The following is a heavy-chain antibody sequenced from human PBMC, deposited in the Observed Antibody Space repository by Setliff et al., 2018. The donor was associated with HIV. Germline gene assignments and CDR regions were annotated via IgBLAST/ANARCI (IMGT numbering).Heavy chain of an antibody. V-gene: IGHV3-30*07. CDR2: MSYDGNNK. D-gene: IGHD6-19*01. CDR1: GFIFSSYA. J-gene: IGHJ4*02. CDR3: AREATPRHSSGWVYFDY. Sequence: GGSLRLSCAASGFIFSSYAMHWVRQAPGKGLEWVAVMSYDGNNKYYADSVKGRFTISRDNSKNTLFLQMNSLRVEDTAVYYCAREATPRHSSGWVYFDYWGQGMMVTVSS.